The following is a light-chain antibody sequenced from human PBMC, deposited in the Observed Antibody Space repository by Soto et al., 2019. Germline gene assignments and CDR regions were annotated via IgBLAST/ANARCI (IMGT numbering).Light chain of an antibody. V-gene: IGKV1-8*01. CDR2: AAS. Sequence: AIRMTQSPSSFSASTGDRVTITCRASQGISSYLAWYQQKPGKAPKLLIYAASTLQSGVPPRFSGSGSGTDLSXATSGLQPEDSATYCCLQESNYPWTFGQGTKVDIK. J-gene: IGKJ1*01. CDR1: QGISSY. CDR3: LQESNYPWT.